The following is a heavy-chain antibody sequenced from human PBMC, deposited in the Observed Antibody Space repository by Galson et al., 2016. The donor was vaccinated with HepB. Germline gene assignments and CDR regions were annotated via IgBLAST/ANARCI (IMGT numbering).Heavy chain of an antibody. CDR2: IFYGGNT. CDR3: ARCVRGYDRYYFDS. V-gene: IGHV4-30-2*01. J-gene: IGHJ4*02. Sequence: TLSLTCAVSRVSITTDGYAWTWIRQAPGKGLEWIGYIFYGGNTYYKTSPKSRVTISLYPSKNHFSLKLTYVTAADTALYYCARCVRGYDRYYFDSWGQGTLVSVSS. D-gene: IGHD5-12*01. CDR1: RVSITTDGYA.